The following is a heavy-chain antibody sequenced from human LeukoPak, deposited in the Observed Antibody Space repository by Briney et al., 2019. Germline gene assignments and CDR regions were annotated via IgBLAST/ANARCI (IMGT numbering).Heavy chain of an antibody. CDR2: ISGSGGST. J-gene: IGHJ4*02. D-gene: IGHD6-19*01. CDR1: GFTFSSYA. V-gene: IGHV3-23*01. Sequence: GASLRLSCAASGFTFSSYAMSWVRQAPGKGLEWVSAISGSGGSTYYADSVKGRFTISRDNSKNTLYLQMNSLRAEDTAVYYCARAVAGEYYFDYWGQGTLVTVSS. CDR3: ARAVAGEYYFDY.